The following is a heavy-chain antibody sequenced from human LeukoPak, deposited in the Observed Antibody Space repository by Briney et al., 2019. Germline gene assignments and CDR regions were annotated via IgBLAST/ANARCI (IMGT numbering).Heavy chain of an antibody. Sequence: PGGSLRLSCAVSGITLSNYGMSWVRQAPGKGLEWVAGISGSGGSTNYADSVKGRFTISRDDSKNMAYLQMNSLKTEDTAVYYCTPTAVDGYSFWGKGTLVTVST. CDR1: GITLSNYG. J-gene: IGHJ4*02. V-gene: IGHV3-23*01. CDR3: TPTAVDGYSF. D-gene: IGHD5-24*01. CDR2: ISGSGGST.